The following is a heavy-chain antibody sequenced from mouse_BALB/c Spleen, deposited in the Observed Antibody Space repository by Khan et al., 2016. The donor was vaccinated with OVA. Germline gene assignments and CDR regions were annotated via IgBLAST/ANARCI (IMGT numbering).Heavy chain of an antibody. V-gene: IGHV1-20*02. Sequence: VQLQQSGPELVKPGASVKISCKASGYSFTGYFMNWVMQSHGKSLEWIGRINPHVGETLFNPKFKGKATLTVDESSSTAHMALRRLASEDSAVYYCARVYRSDFDYWGQGTTLTVSS. CDR1: GYSFTGYF. CDR2: INPHVGET. CDR3: ARVYRSDFDY. D-gene: IGHD1-1*01. J-gene: IGHJ2*01.